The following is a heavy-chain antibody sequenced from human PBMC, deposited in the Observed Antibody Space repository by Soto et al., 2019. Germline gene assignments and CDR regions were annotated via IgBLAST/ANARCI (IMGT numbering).Heavy chain of an antibody. CDR2: HSGST. CDR3: ARVPGP. J-gene: IGHJ5*02. CDR1: GGSISSGGYS. Sequence: SETLSLTCAVSGGSISSGGYSWSWIRQPPGKGLEWIGYHSGSTYYNPSLKSRVTISVDRSKNQFSLKLSSVTAADTAVYYCARVPGPWGQGTLVTVSS. V-gene: IGHV4-30-2*01.